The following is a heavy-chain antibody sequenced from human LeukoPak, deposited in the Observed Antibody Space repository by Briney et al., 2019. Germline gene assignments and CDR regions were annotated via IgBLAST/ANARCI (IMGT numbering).Heavy chain of an antibody. D-gene: IGHD2-15*01. CDR3: ARELHPLLDIVVVVAAFFRGEKEVDAFDI. Sequence: GASVKVSCKASGYTFTGYYMHWVRQAPGQGLEWMGWINPNSGGTNYAQKFQGRVPMTMDTSISSAYMELSRLRSDDTDVYYCARELHPLLDIVVVVAAFFRGEKEVDAFDIWGQGTMVTVSS. V-gene: IGHV1-2*02. CDR2: INPNSGGT. CDR1: GYTFTGYY. J-gene: IGHJ3*02.